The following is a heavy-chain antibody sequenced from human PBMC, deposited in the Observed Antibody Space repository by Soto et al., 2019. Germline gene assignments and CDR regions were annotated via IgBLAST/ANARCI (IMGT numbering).Heavy chain of an antibody. CDR3: AKGGDVVVPAATENFDY. V-gene: IGHV3-23*01. D-gene: IGHD2-2*01. J-gene: IGHJ4*02. Sequence: GGSLRLSCAASGFTFSSYAMSWFRQAPGKGLEWVSAISGSGGSTYYADSVKGRFTISRDNSKNTLYLQMNSLRAEDTAVYYCAKGGDVVVPAATENFDYWGQGTLVTVSS. CDR1: GFTFSSYA. CDR2: ISGSGGST.